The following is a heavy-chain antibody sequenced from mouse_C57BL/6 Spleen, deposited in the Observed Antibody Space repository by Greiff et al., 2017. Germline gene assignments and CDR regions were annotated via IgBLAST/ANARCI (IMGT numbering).Heavy chain of an antibody. CDR1: GYTFTSYW. CDR3: ARSMITTGSYFDY. Sequence: VQLQQPGAELVMPGASVKLSCKASGYTFTSYWMHWVKQRPGQGLEWIGEIDPSDSYTNYNQKFKGKSTLTVDKSSSTAYMQLSSLTSEDSAVYYCARSMITTGSYFDYWGQGTTLTVSS. CDR2: IDPSDSYT. D-gene: IGHD2-4*01. J-gene: IGHJ2*01. V-gene: IGHV1-69*01.